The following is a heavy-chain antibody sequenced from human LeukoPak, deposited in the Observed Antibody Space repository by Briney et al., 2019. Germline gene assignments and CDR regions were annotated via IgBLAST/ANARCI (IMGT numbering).Heavy chain of an antibody. J-gene: IGHJ3*02. CDR2: IYYTGST. D-gene: IGHD2-2*01. V-gene: IGHV4-39*01. CDR3: VGYCSGTSCYGNDAFDI. CDR1: GGSISSSSYY. Sequence: SETLSLTCTVSGGSISSSSYYWGWIRQPSGKGLEWVGSIYYTGSTFYNPSLKSRVTIPVDTSKNQFSLSLSSVTAADTAVYYCVGYCSGTSCYGNDAFDIWVPGTMVTVSS.